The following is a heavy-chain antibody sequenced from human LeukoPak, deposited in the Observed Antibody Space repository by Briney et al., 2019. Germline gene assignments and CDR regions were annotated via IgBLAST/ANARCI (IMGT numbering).Heavy chain of an antibody. J-gene: IGHJ2*01. Sequence: SVEVSCKASGGTFGSYVISWVRQAPGQGLEWMGGIIPIFGTAHYAQKFQGRLTITADESTSTVYMEMSSLRSEDTAMYYCAKEGDTALVTGYFDLWGRGTLVTVSS. D-gene: IGHD5-18*01. CDR1: GGTFGSYV. CDR3: AKEGDTALVTGYFDL. V-gene: IGHV1-69*13. CDR2: IIPIFGTA.